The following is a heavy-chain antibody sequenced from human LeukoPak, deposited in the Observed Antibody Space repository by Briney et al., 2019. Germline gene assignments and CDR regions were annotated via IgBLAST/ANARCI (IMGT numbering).Heavy chain of an antibody. CDR3: ARSPYDILTGYYKGYYYYMDV. CDR1: GGTFSSYA. J-gene: IGHJ6*03. Sequence: SVKVSCKASGGTFSSYAISWVRQAPGQGLEWMGGIIPIFGTANYAQKFQGRVTITTDESTSTAYMELSSLRSEDTAVYYCARSPYDILTGYYKGYYYYMDVWGKGTTVTVSS. D-gene: IGHD3-9*01. CDR2: IIPIFGTA. V-gene: IGHV1-69*05.